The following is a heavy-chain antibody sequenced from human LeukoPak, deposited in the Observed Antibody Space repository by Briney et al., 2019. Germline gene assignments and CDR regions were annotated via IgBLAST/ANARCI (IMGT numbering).Heavy chain of an antibody. CDR3: ARAPTVLEASSSTPSCRPAY. CDR2: IDPSSTYI. Sequence: GGSLRLSCAASGFTFRSYSMNWVRQAPGKGLEWVSAIDPSSTYIYYADSVKGRFTISRDNAENSLYLQMNSLRVEDRAVYYCARAPTVLEASSSTPSCRPAYWGPGTLVTASS. CDR1: GFTFRSYS. D-gene: IGHD2-2*01. J-gene: IGHJ4*01. V-gene: IGHV3-21*01.